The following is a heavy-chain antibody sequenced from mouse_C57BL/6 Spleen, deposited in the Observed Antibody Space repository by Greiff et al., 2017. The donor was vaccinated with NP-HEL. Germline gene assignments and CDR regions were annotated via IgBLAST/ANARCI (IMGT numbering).Heavy chain of an antibody. CDR2: ISDGGSYT. CDR3: AREYYYGSGGYFDV. J-gene: IGHJ1*03. D-gene: IGHD1-1*01. Sequence: EVQLVESGGGLVKPGGSLKLSCAASGFTFSSYAMSWVRQTPEKRLEWVATISDGGSYTYYPDNVKGRFTISRDNAKNNLYLQMSHLKSEDTAMYYCAREYYYGSGGYFDVWGTGTTVTVSS. CDR1: GFTFSSYA. V-gene: IGHV5-4*01.